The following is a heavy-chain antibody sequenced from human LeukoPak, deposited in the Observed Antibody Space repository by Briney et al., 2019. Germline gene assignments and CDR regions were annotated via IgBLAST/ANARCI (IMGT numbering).Heavy chain of an antibody. CDR3: AKGPGQGLDY. J-gene: IGHJ4*02. CDR2: IYYSGST. CDR1: GGSVSSGSYY. D-gene: IGHD7-27*01. Sequence: PSETLSLTCTVSGGSVSSGSYYWSWIRQPPGKGLEWIGYIYYSGSTNYNPSLKSRVTISVDTSKNQFSLKLSSVTAADTAVYYCAKGPGQGLDYWGQGTLVTVSS. V-gene: IGHV4-61*01.